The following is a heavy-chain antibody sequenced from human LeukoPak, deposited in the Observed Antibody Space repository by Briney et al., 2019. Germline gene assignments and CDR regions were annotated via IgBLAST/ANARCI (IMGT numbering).Heavy chain of an antibody. Sequence: GGSLRLSWAVSGLTFSSSWMDWVRQAPGKGLELVASINPEGSEKYSADSVKGRFTISRDNAKNSLYLQMDSLRVEDTAFYYCARDLAYSRLDYWGQGMLVTVSS. CDR3: ARDLAYSRLDY. J-gene: IGHJ4*02. D-gene: IGHD5-18*01. CDR1: GLTFSSSW. CDR2: INPEGSEK. V-gene: IGHV3-7*01.